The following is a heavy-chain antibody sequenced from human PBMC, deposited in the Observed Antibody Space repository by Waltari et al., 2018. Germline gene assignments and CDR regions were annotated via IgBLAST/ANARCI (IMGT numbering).Heavy chain of an antibody. Sequence: QVQLQESGPGLVKPSETLSLTCTVSGGSISSYYWSWIRQPAGKGLEWIGRIYTSGSTNYNPSLKSRVTMSVDTSKNQFSLKLSSVTAADTAVYYCARERQQLVPDDAFDIWGQGTMVTVSS. CDR3: ARERQQLVPDDAFDI. CDR1: GGSISSYY. CDR2: IYTSGST. D-gene: IGHD6-13*01. V-gene: IGHV4-4*07. J-gene: IGHJ3*02.